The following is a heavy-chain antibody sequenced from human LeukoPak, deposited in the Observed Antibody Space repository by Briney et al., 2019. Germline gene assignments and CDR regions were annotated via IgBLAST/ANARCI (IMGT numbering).Heavy chain of an antibody. Sequence: SETLSLTCTVSGGSVNSGSYYWSWIRQHPGKGLEWIGYIYYSGSTYYNPSLKSRVTISVDTSKNQFSLKLSSVTAADTAVYYCARDLPYCGGDCYADWGQGTLVTVSS. V-gene: IGHV4-31*03. J-gene: IGHJ4*02. CDR3: ARDLPYCGGDCYAD. CDR1: GGSVNSGSYY. D-gene: IGHD2-21*02. CDR2: IYYSGST.